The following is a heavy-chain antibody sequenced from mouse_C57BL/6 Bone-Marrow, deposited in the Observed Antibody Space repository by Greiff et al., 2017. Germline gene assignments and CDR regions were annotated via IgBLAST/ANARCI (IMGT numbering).Heavy chain of an antibody. Sequence: EVKLMESGGGLVKPGGSLKLSCAASGFTFSDYGMHWVRQAPEKGLEWVAYISSGSSTIYYAVTVKGRFTISRDNAKNTLFLQMTSLRSEDTAMYYGARGGYNCEGAWCAYWGQGTLVTVSA. V-gene: IGHV5-17*01. CDR1: GFTFSDYG. CDR3: ARGGYNCEGAWCAY. D-gene: IGHD2-12*01. J-gene: IGHJ3*01. CDR2: ISSGSSTI.